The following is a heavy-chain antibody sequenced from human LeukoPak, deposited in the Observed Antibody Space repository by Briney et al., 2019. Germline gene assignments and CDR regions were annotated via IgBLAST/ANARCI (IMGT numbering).Heavy chain of an antibody. CDR2: INPNSGGT. D-gene: IGHD3-10*01. CDR3: ARLRITMVRGVIGDDY. J-gene: IGHJ4*02. V-gene: IGHV1-2*02. CDR1: GYTFTVYY. Sequence: GASVKVSCKASGYTFTVYYMHWVRQAPGQGLEWMGWINPNSGGTNYAQKFQGRVTMTRDTSISTAYMELSRLRSDDTAVYYCARLRITMVRGVIGDDYWGQGTLVTVSS.